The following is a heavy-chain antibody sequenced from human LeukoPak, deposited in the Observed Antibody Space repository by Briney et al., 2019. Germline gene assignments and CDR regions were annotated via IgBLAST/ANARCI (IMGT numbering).Heavy chain of an antibody. D-gene: IGHD3-3*02. CDR3: ASDPFTISAYDAFNI. CDR2: ISSSSSYI. V-gene: IGHV3-21*01. J-gene: IGHJ3*02. CDR1: GFTFSSYS. Sequence: PGGSLRLSCAASGFTFSSYSMNWVRQAPGKGLEWVSSISSSSSYIYYADSVKGRFTISRDNAKNSLYLQMNSLRVEDTAVYYCASDPFTISAYDAFNIWGQGTVVTVSS.